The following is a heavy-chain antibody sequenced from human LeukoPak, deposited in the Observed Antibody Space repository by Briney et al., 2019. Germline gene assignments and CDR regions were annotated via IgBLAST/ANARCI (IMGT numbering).Heavy chain of an antibody. D-gene: IGHD4-23*01. CDR1: GYTFTNYT. CDR3: SRPKLRWSAYYYMDV. Sequence: ASVKVSCKASGYTFTNYTMNWVRQAPGQGLEWMGWINTNTGNPTYAQGFTGRFVFSLDTSVSTAYLQISSLKAEDTAVYYCSRPKLRWSAYYYMDVWGKGTTVTVSS. V-gene: IGHV7-4-1*02. J-gene: IGHJ6*03. CDR2: INTNTGNP.